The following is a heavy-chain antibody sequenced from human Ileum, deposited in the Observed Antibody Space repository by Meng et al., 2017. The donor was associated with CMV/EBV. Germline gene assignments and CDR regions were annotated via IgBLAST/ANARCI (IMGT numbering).Heavy chain of an antibody. CDR2: VHRDGSDR. CDR3: VRDGNYGAYDY. D-gene: IGHD4-17*01. CDR1: GFIFSNYW. J-gene: IGHJ4*02. Sequence: GESLKISCVASGFIFSNYWMHCVRQAPGKGLVWVSRVHRDGSDRDYADSVKGRFTISRDNAKNTLYLQVNSLRAEDTAVYYCVRDGNYGAYDYWGQGTLVTVSS. V-gene: IGHV3-74*01.